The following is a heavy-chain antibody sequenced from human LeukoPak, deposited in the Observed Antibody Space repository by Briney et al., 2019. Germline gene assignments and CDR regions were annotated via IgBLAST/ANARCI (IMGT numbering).Heavy chain of an antibody. CDR2: IHYSGST. CDR3: ARWKEEVYAFDI. J-gene: IGHJ3*02. V-gene: IGHV4-59*08. CDR1: GDSISSYY. Sequence: SETLSLTCSVSGDSISSYYWNCIRQPPGKGLEWIGYIHYSGSTTHNPSLKSRVTTSVDRSKNQFSMTLSSVTAADTAVYYCARWKEEVYAFDIWGQGTMVTVSS. D-gene: IGHD1-1*01.